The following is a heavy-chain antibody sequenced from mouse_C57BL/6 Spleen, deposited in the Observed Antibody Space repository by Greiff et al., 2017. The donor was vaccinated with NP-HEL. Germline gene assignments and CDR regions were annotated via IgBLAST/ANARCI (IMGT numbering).Heavy chain of an antibody. V-gene: IGHV1-82*01. D-gene: IGHD1-1*01. J-gene: IGHJ2*01. Sequence: QVQLKESGPELVKPGASVKISCKASGYAFSSSWMNWVKQRPGKGLEWIGRIYPGDGDTNYNGKFKGKATLTADKSSRTAYMQLSSLTSEDSAVYFCARYPYYYGSSLDYWGQGTTLTVSS. CDR3: ARYPYYYGSSLDY. CDR2: IYPGDGDT. CDR1: GYAFSSSW.